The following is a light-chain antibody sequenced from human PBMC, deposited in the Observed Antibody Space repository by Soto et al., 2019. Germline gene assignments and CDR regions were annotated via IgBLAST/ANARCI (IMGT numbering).Light chain of an antibody. Sequence: MRITQSTDTLSLSPGDRATLSCSASQPVSSNFLAWYQQRPAQAPRLLIHGASTRATGIADRFSGSVSGTDFTLIISGLEPEDFAVYYCPEYGTSPAPFGQGTMVDIK. CDR2: GAS. V-gene: IGKV3-20*01. CDR3: PEYGTSPAP. J-gene: IGKJ1*01. CDR1: QPVSSNF.